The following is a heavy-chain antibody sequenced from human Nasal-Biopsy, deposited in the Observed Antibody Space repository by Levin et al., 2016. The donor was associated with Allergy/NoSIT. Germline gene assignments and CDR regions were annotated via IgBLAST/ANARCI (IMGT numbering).Heavy chain of an antibody. D-gene: IGHD3-10*01. CDR3: ATGDNWLDL. Sequence: SETLSLTCTVSGASINSYYWTWIRQPPGKGLEWIGYIDYSWNSNYNPSLKSRVTMSLDTSKNQISLKVDSVTAADTGVYFCATGDNWLDLWGQGILVTVSS. CDR1: GASINSYY. V-gene: IGHV4-59*08. J-gene: IGHJ5*02. CDR2: IDYSWNS.